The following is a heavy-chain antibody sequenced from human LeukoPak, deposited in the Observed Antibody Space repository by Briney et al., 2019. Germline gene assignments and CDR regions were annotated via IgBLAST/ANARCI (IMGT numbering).Heavy chain of an antibody. CDR1: EFTFSDFG. CDR2: INSDGSST. CDR3: ARGYYGFDY. V-gene: IGHV3-74*01. J-gene: IGHJ4*02. D-gene: IGHD3-10*01. Sequence: GGSLRLSCEASEFTFSDFGMNWVRQAPGKGLVWVSRINSDGSSTNYADSVKGRFTISRDNAKNTLYLQMNSLRAEDTAVYYCARGYYGFDYWGQGTLVTVSS.